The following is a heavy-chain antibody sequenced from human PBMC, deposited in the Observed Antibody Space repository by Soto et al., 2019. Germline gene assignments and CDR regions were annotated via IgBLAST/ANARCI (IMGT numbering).Heavy chain of an antibody. V-gene: IGHV4-34*01. Sequence: QVQLQQWGAGLLKPSETLSLTCAVYGGSFSGYYWSWIRQPPGKGLEWIGEINHSGSTNYNPSLKSRVTISVDTPKYQFSLKLSSVTAADTAVYYCARVGGVTAFDIWGQGTMVTVSS. CDR3: ARVGGVTAFDI. J-gene: IGHJ3*02. CDR1: GGSFSGYY. CDR2: INHSGST. D-gene: IGHD3-3*01.